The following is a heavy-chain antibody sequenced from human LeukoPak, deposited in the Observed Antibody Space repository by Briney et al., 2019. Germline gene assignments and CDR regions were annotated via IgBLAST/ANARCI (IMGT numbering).Heavy chain of an antibody. J-gene: IGHJ4*02. CDR3: ATSGWYLLPGVY. D-gene: IGHD6-19*01. V-gene: IGHV4-34*01. CDR1: GGSFSGYY. CDR2: INHSGST. Sequence: SETLSLTCAVYGGSFSGYYWSWIRQPPGKGLEWIGEINHSGSTNYNPSLKSRVTISVDTSKNQFSLKLSSVTAADTAVYYCATSGWYLLPGVYWGQGTLVTASS.